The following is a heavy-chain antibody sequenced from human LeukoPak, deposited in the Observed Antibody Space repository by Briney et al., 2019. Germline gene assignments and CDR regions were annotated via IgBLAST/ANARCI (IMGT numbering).Heavy chain of an antibody. D-gene: IGHD2/OR15-2a*01. J-gene: IGHJ3*02. CDR1: GYSFTSHY. CDR3: AREGDSTCDI. CDR2: INPNSGGT. Sequence: ASVKVSCKASGYSFTSHYMHWVRQAPGQGLEWMGWINPNSGGTNYAQKFQGRVTMARDTSISTAYMELSRLRSDDTAVYYCAREGDSTCDIWGQGTMVTVSS. V-gene: IGHV1-2*02.